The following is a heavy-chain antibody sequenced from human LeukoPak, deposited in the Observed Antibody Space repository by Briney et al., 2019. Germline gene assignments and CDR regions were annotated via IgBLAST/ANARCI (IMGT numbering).Heavy chain of an antibody. CDR2: IYTSDIT. D-gene: IGHD5-24*01. V-gene: IGHV4-39*01. CDR3: SRALDSYKLGNY. Sequence: SETRSLSCTVSGGSFDSSSYCWTWVRQPPGKRPEWIGTIYTSDITYYNPSLMSRVTISADTSKNQFSLKLSSVTAADTAVYYCSRALDSYKLGNYWGQGTLVTVSS. J-gene: IGHJ4*02. CDR1: GGSFDSSSYC.